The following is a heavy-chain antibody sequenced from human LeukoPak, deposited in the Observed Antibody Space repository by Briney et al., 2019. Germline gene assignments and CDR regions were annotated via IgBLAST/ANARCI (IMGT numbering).Heavy chain of an antibody. CDR1: GGTFSSYA. J-gene: IGHJ4*02. D-gene: IGHD3-10*01. Sequence: SVKVSCKASGGTFSSYAISWVRQAPGQGLEWMGRIIPILGIANYAQKFQGRVTITADKSTSTAYMELSSPRSEDTAVYYCARAAYGSGSYGYFDYWGQGTLVTVSS. V-gene: IGHV1-69*04. CDR3: ARAAYGSGSYGYFDY. CDR2: IIPILGIA.